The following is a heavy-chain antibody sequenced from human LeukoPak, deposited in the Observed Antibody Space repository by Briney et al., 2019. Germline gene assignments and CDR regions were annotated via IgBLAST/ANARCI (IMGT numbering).Heavy chain of an antibody. D-gene: IGHD2-2*01. J-gene: IGHJ2*01. CDR1: GGSISSGSYY. CDR2: IYTSGST. CDR3: ARDLVVVPAAKVRYFDL. V-gene: IGHV4-61*02. Sequence: SETLSLTCTVSGGSISSGSYYWSWIRQPAGKGLEWIGRIYTSGSTNYNPSLKSRVTMSVDTSKNQFSLKLSSVTAADTAVYCCARDLVVVPAAKVRYFDLWGRGTLVTVSS.